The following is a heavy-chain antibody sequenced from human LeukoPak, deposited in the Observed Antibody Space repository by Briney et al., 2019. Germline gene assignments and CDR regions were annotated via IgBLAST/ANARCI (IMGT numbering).Heavy chain of an antibody. V-gene: IGHV4-34*01. CDR3: ARFSWCCGMDV. Sequence: SETLSLTCAVYGGSFSGYYWSWIRQPPGKGLEWIGEINHSGSTNYNPSLKSRVTISVDTSKNQFSLKLSSVTAADTAVYYCARFSWCCGMDVWGQGTTVTVSS. D-gene: IGHD4/OR15-4a*01. CDR2: INHSGST. J-gene: IGHJ6*02. CDR1: GGSFSGYY.